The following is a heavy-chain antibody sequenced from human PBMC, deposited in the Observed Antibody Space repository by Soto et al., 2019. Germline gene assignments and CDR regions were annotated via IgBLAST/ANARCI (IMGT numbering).Heavy chain of an antibody. Sequence: EVQLVESGGGLVKPGGSLRLSCAASGFTFSSYSMNWVRQAPGKGLEWVSSISSSSSYIYYADSVKGRFTISRDNAKKSLYLQMNSLRAEDTAVYYCASATGTWDYWGQGTLVTVSS. CDR3: ASATGTWDY. CDR1: GFTFSSYS. J-gene: IGHJ4*02. D-gene: IGHD3-9*01. V-gene: IGHV3-21*01. CDR2: ISSSSSYI.